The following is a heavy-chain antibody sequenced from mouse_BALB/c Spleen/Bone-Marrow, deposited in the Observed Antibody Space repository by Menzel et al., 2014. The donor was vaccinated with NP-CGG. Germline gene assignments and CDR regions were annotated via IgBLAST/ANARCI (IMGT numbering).Heavy chain of an antibody. V-gene: IGHV1-31*01. Sequence: VQLQQSGPELVKPGASVKISCKASGYSFTGYYMHWVEQSHGNSLDWIGYIYPYNGVSSYNQKFKGKATLTVDKSSSTAYMELRSLTSYDSAVYYCESRGEYFDVWGAGTTVTVSS. CDR1: GYSFTGYY. J-gene: IGHJ1*01. CDR3: ESRGEYFDV. CDR2: IYPYNGVS.